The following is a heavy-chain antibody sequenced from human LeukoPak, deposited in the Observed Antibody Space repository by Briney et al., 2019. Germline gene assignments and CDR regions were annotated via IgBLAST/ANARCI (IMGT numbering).Heavy chain of an antibody. Sequence: SETLSLTCTVSGGSISSYYWSWIRQPPGKGLEWIGYIYYSGSTNYNPSLKSRVTISVDTSKNQFSLKLSSVTAADTAVYYRARHGYYYDSSGYYWFDPWGQGTLVTVSS. V-gene: IGHV4-59*08. D-gene: IGHD3-22*01. CDR3: ARHGYYYDSSGYYWFDP. J-gene: IGHJ5*02. CDR1: GGSISSYY. CDR2: IYYSGST.